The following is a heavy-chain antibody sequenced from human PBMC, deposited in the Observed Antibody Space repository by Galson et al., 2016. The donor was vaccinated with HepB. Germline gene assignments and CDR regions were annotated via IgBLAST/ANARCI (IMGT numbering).Heavy chain of an antibody. CDR1: GFTSSTYW. CDR2: IKQDGSRK. V-gene: IGHV3-7*03. Sequence: SLRLSCAASGFTSSTYWVNWVRQAPGKGLERVASIKQDGSRKFSGDSVKGRFTISRDDAKNSLYLQMNSLRADDTAVYYCAGGTYHNWFDAWGQGTLVTVSS. J-gene: IGHJ5*02. CDR3: AGGTYHNWFDA. D-gene: IGHD3-16*01.